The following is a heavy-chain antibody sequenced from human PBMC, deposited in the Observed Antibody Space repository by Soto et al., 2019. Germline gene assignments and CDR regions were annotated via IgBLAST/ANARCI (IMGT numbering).Heavy chain of an antibody. V-gene: IGHV3-21*01. D-gene: IGHD6-13*01. Sequence: GGSLRLSCAASGFTFSSYSMNWVRQAPGKGLEWVSSISSSSSYIYYADSVKGRFTISRDNAKNSLYLQMNSLRAEDTAVYYCARSLLKQQLVPYYGMDVWGQGTTVTVSS. CDR3: ARSLLKQQLVPYYGMDV. CDR2: ISSSSSYI. CDR1: GFTFSSYS. J-gene: IGHJ6*02.